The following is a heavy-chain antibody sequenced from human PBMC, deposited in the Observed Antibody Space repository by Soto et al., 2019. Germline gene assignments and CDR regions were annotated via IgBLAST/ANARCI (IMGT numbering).Heavy chain of an antibody. CDR1: GFTFSTSG. CDR2: ISHDGGAT. D-gene: IGHD2-2*01. V-gene: IGHV3-30*18. CDR3: AKDWGSSGCYNWFDP. Sequence: QVQLVESGGGVVQSGRSLRLSCAASGFTFSTSGMHWIRQAPGKGLEWVAMISHDGGATYYVDSVKGRFTISRDTDKNTLHLQMDSLRHEDTATYYCAKDWGSSGCYNWFDPWGQGTLVTVSS. J-gene: IGHJ5*02.